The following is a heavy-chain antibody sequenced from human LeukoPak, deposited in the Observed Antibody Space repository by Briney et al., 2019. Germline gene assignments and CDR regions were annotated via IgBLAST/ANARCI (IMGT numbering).Heavy chain of an antibody. Sequence: GGSLRLSCAASGFTFNNYGMNWVRQAPGKGLEWVSAISGSGGSTYYADSVKGRFTISRDNSKNTLYLQMNSLRAEDTAVYYCAKVGNYYGSGSFSDYWGQGTLVTVSS. J-gene: IGHJ4*02. V-gene: IGHV3-23*01. CDR3: AKVGNYYGSGSFSDY. CDR1: GFTFNNYG. D-gene: IGHD3-10*01. CDR2: ISGSGGST.